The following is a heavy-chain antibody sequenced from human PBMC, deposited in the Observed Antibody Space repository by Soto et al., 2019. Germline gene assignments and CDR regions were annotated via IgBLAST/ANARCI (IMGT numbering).Heavy chain of an antibody. CDR3: ARARADYYGSDNSYKVGFYYFDL. J-gene: IGHJ4*02. CDR2: INHSGST. CDR1: GGSLSGNY. V-gene: IGHV4-34*01. D-gene: IGHD3-10*01. Sequence: QVLLQQWGAGLLKPSETLSLTCAVYGGSLSGNYWTWIRQPPGKGLEWIGNINHSGSTIYNPSLTTRVAISVGTSNTQLFLERSSVTAADTAAYFCARARADYYGSDNSYKVGFYYFDLWGQGTLATVSS.